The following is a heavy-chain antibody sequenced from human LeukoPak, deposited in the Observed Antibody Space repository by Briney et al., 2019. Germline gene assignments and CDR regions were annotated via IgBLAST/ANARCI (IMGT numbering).Heavy chain of an antibody. CDR2: IYYSGST. Sequence: SETLSLTCDVSGGSMNSNSWWSWVRQSPVKGLEWIGFIYYSGSTNYNPSLKSRVTISVDTSKNQFSLKLSSVTAADTAVYYCARARRWNAAVEGWWFDPWGQGTLVTVSS. CDR3: ARARRWNAAVEGWWFDP. D-gene: IGHD1-1*01. V-gene: IGHV4-61*01. CDR1: GGSMNSNSW. J-gene: IGHJ5*02.